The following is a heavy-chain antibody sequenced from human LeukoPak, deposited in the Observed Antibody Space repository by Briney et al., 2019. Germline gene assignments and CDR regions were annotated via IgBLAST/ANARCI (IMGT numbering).Heavy chain of an antibody. J-gene: IGHJ3*02. V-gene: IGHV3-7*01. D-gene: IGHD2-2*01. Sequence: GGSLRLSCAASGFTFSSYWMSWVRQAPGKGLEWVANIKQDGSEKYYVNSVKGRFTISRDNAKNSLYLQMNSLRAEDTAVYYCAREVPATVSSDAFDIWGQGTMVTVSS. CDR2: IKQDGSEK. CDR1: GFTFSSYW. CDR3: AREVPATVSSDAFDI.